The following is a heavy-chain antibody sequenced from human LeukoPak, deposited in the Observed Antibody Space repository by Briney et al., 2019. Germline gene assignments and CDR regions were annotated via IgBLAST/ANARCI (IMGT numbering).Heavy chain of an antibody. J-gene: IGHJ3*02. CDR3: ARGKGYDSPSGAFDI. Sequence: PSETLSLTCTVSGGSISSYYWSWIRQPPGKGLEWIGYTFYRGTTYYNPSLKSRVTISLDRSKNQFSLNMSSVTAADTAMYYGARGKGYDSPSGAFDIWGQGAMVTVSS. D-gene: IGHD3-9*01. CDR2: TFYRGTT. V-gene: IGHV4-59*12. CDR1: GGSISSYY.